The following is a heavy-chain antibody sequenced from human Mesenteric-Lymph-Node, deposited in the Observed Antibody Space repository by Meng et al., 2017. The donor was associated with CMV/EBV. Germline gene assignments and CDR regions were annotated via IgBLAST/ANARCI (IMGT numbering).Heavy chain of an antibody. CDR2: IYSGGSSTI. D-gene: IGHD3-10*01. Sequence: GESLKISCAASGFTFSSYAMSWVRQAPGKGLEWVSVIYSGGSSTIYYADSVKGRFTISRDNTKNSLYLQMNRLRAEDTAVYYCARDHYGSGIGGNYFDYWGQGTLVTVSS. V-gene: IGHV3-23*03. CDR1: GFTFSSYA. J-gene: IGHJ4*02. CDR3: ARDHYGSGIGGNYFDY.